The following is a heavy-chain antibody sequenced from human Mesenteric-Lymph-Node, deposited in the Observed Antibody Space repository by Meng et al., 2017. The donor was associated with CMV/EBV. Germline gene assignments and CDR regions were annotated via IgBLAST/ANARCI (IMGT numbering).Heavy chain of an antibody. CDR1: GFTFSNYA. CDR3: AREGEGFCSSTSCYGGAFHI. V-gene: IGHV3-30-3*01. J-gene: IGHJ3*02. CDR2: ISYDGDNK. Sequence: GGSLRLSCAASGFTFSNYAMHWVRQAPGKGLEWVAGISYDGDNKHYADSVKGRFTISRDKSKNTLGLQVNSLRPEDTAVYPCAREGEGFCSSTSCYGGAFHIWGQGTMVTVSS. D-gene: IGHD2-2*01.